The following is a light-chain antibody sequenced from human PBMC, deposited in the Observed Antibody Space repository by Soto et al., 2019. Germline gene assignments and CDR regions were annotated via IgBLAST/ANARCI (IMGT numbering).Light chain of an antibody. Sequence: EIVLTQSPGTLSLSPGERATLSCRASQTVSASYLVCYQQKRLQSPTLLIYVASTRATGIPDRFSGSGSGTEFTLTISRLEPEDFAVYYCQQYGSSPWTFGQGTKVDIK. CDR2: VAS. J-gene: IGKJ1*01. CDR3: QQYGSSPWT. V-gene: IGKV3-20*01. CDR1: QTVSASY.